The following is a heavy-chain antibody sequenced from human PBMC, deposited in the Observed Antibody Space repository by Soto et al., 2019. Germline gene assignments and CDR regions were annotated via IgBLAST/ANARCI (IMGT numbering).Heavy chain of an antibody. Sequence: QVQLKECGPGLVKTSETLSLTCTASGGSISSYYWSWIRQPPGKGLEWIVYSYYSGSTNYNPSLKSRVTISVDTSKNQFSLKLSSVTAADTAVYYCARRYGGNFDYWGQGTLVTVSS. CDR3: ARRYGGNFDY. CDR1: GGSISSYY. D-gene: IGHD3-16*01. V-gene: IGHV4-59*01. J-gene: IGHJ4*02. CDR2: SYYSGST.